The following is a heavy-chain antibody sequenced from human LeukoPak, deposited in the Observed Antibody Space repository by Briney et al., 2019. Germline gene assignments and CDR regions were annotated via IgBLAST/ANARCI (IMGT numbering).Heavy chain of an antibody. CDR1: GFTFSSYD. J-gene: IGHJ6*03. CDR3: ARVKQQLVRLLGRDTTYYYYYYMDV. CDR2: IRYDGSNK. D-gene: IGHD6-13*01. V-gene: IGHV3-30*02. Sequence: GGSLRLSCAASGFTFSSYDIHWVRQAPGKGLEWVAFIRYDGSNKKYADSVRGRFTISRDNSKNTLYLQMNSLRAEDTAVYFCARVKQQLVRLLGRDTTYYYYYYMDVWGKGTTVTVSS.